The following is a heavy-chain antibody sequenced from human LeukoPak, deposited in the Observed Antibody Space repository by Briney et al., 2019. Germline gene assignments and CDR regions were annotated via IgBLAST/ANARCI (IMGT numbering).Heavy chain of an antibody. Sequence: TGGSLRLSCAASGFTFSSYAMHWVRQAPGKGLEWVAVISYDGSNKYYAESVKGRFTISRDNAKNTLYLQMNSLRADDTAVYYCAREPANIVGAIWVDYWGQGSLVTVSS. CDR2: ISYDGSNK. D-gene: IGHD1-26*01. CDR1: GFTFSSYA. V-gene: IGHV3-30*04. CDR3: AREPANIVGAIWVDY. J-gene: IGHJ4*02.